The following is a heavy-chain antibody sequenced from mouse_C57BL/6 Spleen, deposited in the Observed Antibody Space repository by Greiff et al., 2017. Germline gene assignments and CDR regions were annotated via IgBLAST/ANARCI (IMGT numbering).Heavy chain of an antibody. CDR1: GYSITSGYY. CDR3: ARDPYDYDIAY. Sequence: ESGPGLVKPSQSLSLTCSVTGYSITSGYYWNWIRQFPGNKLEWMGYISYDGSNNYNPSLKNRISITRDTSKNQFFLKLNSVTTEDTATYYCARDPYDYDIAYWGQGTLVTVSA. D-gene: IGHD2-4*01. V-gene: IGHV3-6*01. CDR2: ISYDGSN. J-gene: IGHJ3*01.